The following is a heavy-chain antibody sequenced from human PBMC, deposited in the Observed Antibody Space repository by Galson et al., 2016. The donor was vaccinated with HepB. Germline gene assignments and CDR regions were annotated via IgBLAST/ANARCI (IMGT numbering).Heavy chain of an antibody. V-gene: IGHV4-34*01. CDR2: INQSGST. Sequence: LSLTCVVSGGSLSGYYWSWIRQSPGKGLEWIGDINQSGSTNYKASLKSRVTISVAASRNEFSLKMKSVTAADTAEYYRVRVRLRGYCSSTSCPRGNFYGMDVWGQGTTVTVSS. CDR3: VRVRLRGYCSSTSCPRGNFYGMDV. CDR1: GGSLSGYY. D-gene: IGHD2-2*01. J-gene: IGHJ6*02.